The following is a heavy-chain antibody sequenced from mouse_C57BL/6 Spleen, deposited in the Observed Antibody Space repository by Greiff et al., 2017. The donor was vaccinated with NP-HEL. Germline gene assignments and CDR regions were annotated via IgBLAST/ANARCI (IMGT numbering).Heavy chain of an antibody. D-gene: IGHD2-2*01. CDR1: GYTFTDYY. J-gene: IGHJ3*01. CDR3: ARSGGYAGFAY. CDR2: LYPGSGNT. Sequence: LMESGPELVKPGASVKISCKASGYTFTDYYINWVKQRPGQGLEWIGWLYPGSGNTKYNEKFKGKATLTVDTSSSTAYMQLSSLTSEDSAVYFCARSGGYAGFAYWGQGTLVTVSA. V-gene: IGHV1-84*01.